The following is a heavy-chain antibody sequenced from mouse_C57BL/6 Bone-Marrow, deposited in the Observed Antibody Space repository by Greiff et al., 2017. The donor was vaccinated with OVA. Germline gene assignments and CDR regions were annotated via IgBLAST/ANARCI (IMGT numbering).Heavy chain of an antibody. V-gene: IGHV5-6*01. Sequence: EVKLVESGGDLVKPGGSLKLSCAASGFTFSSYGMSWVRQTPDKRLEWVATISSGGSYTYYPDSVKGRFTISRDNAKNTLYLQMSSLKSEDTAMYYCARHDGYGSSYWYFDVWGTGTTVTVSS. CDR2: ISSGGSYT. CDR1: GFTFSSYG. CDR3: ARHDGYGSSYWYFDV. J-gene: IGHJ1*03. D-gene: IGHD1-1*01.